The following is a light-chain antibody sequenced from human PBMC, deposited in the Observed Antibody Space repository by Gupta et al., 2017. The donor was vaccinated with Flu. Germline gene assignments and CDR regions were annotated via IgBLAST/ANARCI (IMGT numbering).Light chain of an antibody. CDR3: QQYGTSFYT. CDR2: GAS. Sequence: EIALTQSPGTLSLSPGDRATLSCRASQSVSRGYLAWYQQKPGQAPRLLFYGASVRATGVPERFSGSGSGTEFILTISRLEPEDFAVYYCQQYGTSFYTFGQGTKLDIK. CDR1: QSVSRGY. J-gene: IGKJ2*01. V-gene: IGKV3-20*01.